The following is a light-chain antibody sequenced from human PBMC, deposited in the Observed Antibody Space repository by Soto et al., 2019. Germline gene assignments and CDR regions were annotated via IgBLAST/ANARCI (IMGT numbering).Light chain of an antibody. CDR3: SSYTSSSTYVV. J-gene: IGLJ2*01. CDR2: EVS. Sequence: QSVLTQPASVSGSPGQSITISCTGTSSDGGGYNYVSWYQQHPGKAPKLMIYEVSNRPSGVSNRFSGTKSGNTASLTISGLEGEYEADYDGSSYTSSSTYVVFGGGTKLSGL. CDR1: SSDGGGYNY. V-gene: IGLV2-14*01.